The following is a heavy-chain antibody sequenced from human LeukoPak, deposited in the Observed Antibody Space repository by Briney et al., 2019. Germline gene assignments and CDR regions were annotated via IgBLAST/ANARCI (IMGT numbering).Heavy chain of an antibody. V-gene: IGHV6-1*01. D-gene: IGHD2-2*01. CDR3: ARDPSLVGYCSSTSCLFDY. Sequence: SQTLSLTCAISGDSVSSNSAAWNWIRQSPSRGLEWLGRTYYRSKWYNDYAVSVKSRITINPDTSKNQFSLQLNSVTPEDTAVYYCARDPSLVGYCSSTSCLFDYWGQGTLVTVSS. J-gene: IGHJ4*02. CDR2: TYYRSKWYN. CDR1: GDSVSSNSAA.